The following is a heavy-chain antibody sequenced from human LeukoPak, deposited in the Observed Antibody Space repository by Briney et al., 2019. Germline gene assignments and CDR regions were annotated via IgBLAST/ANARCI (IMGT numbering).Heavy chain of an antibody. J-gene: IGHJ4*02. CDR2: ISSSSYI. Sequence: GGSLRLSCAASGFTFSSYSMNWVRQAPGKGLEWVSSISSSSYIYYADSVKGRFTISRDNAKNSLYLQMNSLRAEDTAVYYCASIFRPNWSDGDYWGQGTLVTVSS. CDR1: GFTFSSYS. D-gene: IGHD1-20*01. V-gene: IGHV3-21*01. CDR3: ASIFRPNWSDGDY.